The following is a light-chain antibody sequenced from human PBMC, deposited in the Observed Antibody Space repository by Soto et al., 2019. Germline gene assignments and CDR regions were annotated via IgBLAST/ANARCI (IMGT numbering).Light chain of an antibody. V-gene: IGKV3-15*01. CDR2: GAY. CDR1: QSVSTN. CDR3: QQYNQWPPLT. Sequence: DIVMTQSPVTLSVSPGDSATLSCWASQSVSTNLAWYQQKPGQAPRLLIYGAYIRATGIPVRFSGSGSGTKFTLTISSLQSEDFAVYYCQQYNQWPPLTCGGGTKVDI. J-gene: IGKJ4*01.